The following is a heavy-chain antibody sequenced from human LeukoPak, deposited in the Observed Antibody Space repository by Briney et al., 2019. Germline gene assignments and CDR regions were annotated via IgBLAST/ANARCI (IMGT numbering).Heavy chain of an antibody. J-gene: IGHJ5*02. D-gene: IGHD2-21*02. CDR1: GFTFDDYA. CDR2: ISSSSSYI. V-gene: IGHV3-21*01. CDR3: ARETVTAQSLNWFDP. Sequence: PGGSLRLSCAASGFTFDDYAMHWVRQAPGKGLEWVSSISSSSSYIYYADSVKGRFTISRDNAKNSLYLQMNSLRAEDTAVYYCARETVTAQSLNWFDPWGQGTLVTVSS.